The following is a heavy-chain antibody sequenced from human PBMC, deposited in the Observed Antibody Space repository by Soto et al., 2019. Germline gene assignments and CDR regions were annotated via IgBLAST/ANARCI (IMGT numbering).Heavy chain of an antibody. CDR1: GYTFNSYD. CDR3: ARGVDAGVDV. CDR2: MSPNSGAT. D-gene: IGHD1-1*01. J-gene: IGHJ6*02. Sequence: ASVKVSCKASGYTFNSYDINWVRQAKGQGLEWMGWMSPNSGATGYAQKFQGRVTMTRDTSISTAYMELSNLRSEDTAIYYCARGVDAGVDVWGQGSTVTVSS. V-gene: IGHV1-8*01.